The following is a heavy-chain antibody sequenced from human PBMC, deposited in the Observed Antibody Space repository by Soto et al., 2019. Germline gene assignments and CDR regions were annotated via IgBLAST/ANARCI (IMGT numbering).Heavy chain of an antibody. Sequence: QVQLVQSGAEVKKPGASVKVSCTGSGYTFRSYDIHWVRQATGQGLEWMGWVNPNTGNTGYAQKFQGRVTMTRDMSKSSAYMEVNSLTSEDTAIYYCARAYGAGSFDFWGQETLVSVSS. CDR1: GYTFRSYD. J-gene: IGHJ5*01. CDR3: ARAYGAGSFDF. V-gene: IGHV1-8*01. CDR2: VNPNTGNT. D-gene: IGHD3-10*01.